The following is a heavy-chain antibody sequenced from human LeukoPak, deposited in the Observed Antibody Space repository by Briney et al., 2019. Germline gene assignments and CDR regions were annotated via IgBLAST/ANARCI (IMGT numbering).Heavy chain of an antibody. CDR1: DGSISSSSYY. D-gene: IGHD3-22*01. Sequence: SETLSLTCTVSDGSISSSSYYWGWIRQPPGQGLEWIGTIYYSGSTYYNPSLKSRVTISVDTSKNQFSLKLSSVTAADTAVYYCARDPVDYYDSSGYTYWGQGTLVTVSS. V-gene: IGHV4-39*07. CDR2: IYYSGST. CDR3: ARDPVDYYDSSGYTY. J-gene: IGHJ4*02.